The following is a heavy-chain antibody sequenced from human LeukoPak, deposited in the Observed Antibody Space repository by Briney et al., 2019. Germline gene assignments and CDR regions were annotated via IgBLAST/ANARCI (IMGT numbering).Heavy chain of an antibody. D-gene: IGHD1-1*01. Sequence: SETLSLTCAVYGGSFSGYYRSWIRQPPGKGLEWIGEINHSGSTNYNPSLKSRVTISVDTSKNQFSLKLSSVTAADTAVYYCARGTGNWFDPWGQGTLVTVSS. CDR3: ARGTGNWFDP. CDR1: GGSFSGYY. CDR2: INHSGST. V-gene: IGHV4-34*01. J-gene: IGHJ5*02.